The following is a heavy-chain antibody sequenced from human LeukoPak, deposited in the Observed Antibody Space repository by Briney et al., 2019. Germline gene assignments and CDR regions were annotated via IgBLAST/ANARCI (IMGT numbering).Heavy chain of an antibody. D-gene: IGHD6-13*01. J-gene: IGHJ6*03. CDR1: GFTFSSYS. V-gene: IGHV3-21*01. CDR2: ISSSSSYI. CDR3: ARDGKIAAADYYYYYMDV. Sequence: PGGSLRLSCAASGFTFSSYSMNWVRQAPGKGLEWVSSISSSSSYIYYADSVKGRFTISRDNAKNSLYLQMNSLRAEDTAVYYCARDGKIAAADYYYYYMDVWGKGTTVTVSS.